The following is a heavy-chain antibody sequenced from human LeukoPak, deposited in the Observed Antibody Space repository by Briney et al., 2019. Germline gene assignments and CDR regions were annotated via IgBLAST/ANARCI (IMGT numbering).Heavy chain of an antibody. J-gene: IGHJ4*02. Sequence: GASVKVSCKASGYTFTSYGISWVRQAPGQGLEWMGWINPNSGGTNYAQKFQGRVTMTRDTSISTAYMELSRLRSDDTAVYYCARTSAAIDYYDSSGYQDYWGQGTLVTVSS. CDR3: ARTSAAIDYYDSSGYQDY. CDR2: INPNSGGT. D-gene: IGHD3-22*01. V-gene: IGHV1-2*02. CDR1: GYTFTSYG.